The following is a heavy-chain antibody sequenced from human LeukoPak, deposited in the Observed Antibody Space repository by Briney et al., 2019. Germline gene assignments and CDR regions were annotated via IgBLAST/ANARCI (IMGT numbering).Heavy chain of an antibody. CDR2: INAGNGNT. V-gene: IGHV1-3*03. J-gene: IGHJ4*02. D-gene: IGHD1-26*01. CDR1: GYTFTGYY. CDR3: AREYSGSYYGFLL. Sequence: GASVKVSCKASGYTFTGYYMHWVRQAPGQRLEWMGWINAGNGNTKYSQEFQGRVTITRDTSASTAYMELSSLKSEDMAVYYCAREYSGSYYGFLLWGQGTLVTVSS.